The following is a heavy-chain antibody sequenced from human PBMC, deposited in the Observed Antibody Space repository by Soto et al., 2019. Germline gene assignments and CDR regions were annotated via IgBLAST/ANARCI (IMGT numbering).Heavy chain of an antibody. CDR2: IYSDGRT. V-gene: IGHV3-53*03. D-gene: IGHD5-18*01. Sequence: EVQLVESGGGQIQPGGSLRLSCAVSGFTVSSNYMSWVRQAPGKGREWVSLIYSDGRTYYADSMKGRFTISRDNSQKTLYLQLDSLRVEDTALYYCARVGPLQNTYGLDYWGQGTQVTVSS. CDR3: ARVGPLQNTYGLDY. J-gene: IGHJ4*02. CDR1: GFTVSSNY.